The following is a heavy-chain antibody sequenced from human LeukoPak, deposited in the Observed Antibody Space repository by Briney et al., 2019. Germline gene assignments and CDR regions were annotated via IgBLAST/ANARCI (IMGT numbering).Heavy chain of an antibody. CDR2: IYYSGST. J-gene: IGHJ4*02. Sequence: SETLSLTCTVSGGSISSSSYYWGWIRQPPGKGLEWIGSIYYSGSTYYNPSLKSRVTISVDTSKNQFSLKLSSVTAADTAVYYCAACIVGATNFDYWGQGTLVTVSS. CDR3: AACIVGATNFDY. CDR1: GGSISSSSYY. D-gene: IGHD1-26*01. V-gene: IGHV4-39*07.